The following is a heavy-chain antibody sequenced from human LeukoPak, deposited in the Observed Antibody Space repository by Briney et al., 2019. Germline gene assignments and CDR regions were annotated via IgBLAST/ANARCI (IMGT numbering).Heavy chain of an antibody. CDR3: ARGTGNWDDMDGSWFDP. D-gene: IGHD1-1*01. J-gene: IGHJ5*02. CDR1: GYTFTGYY. V-gene: IGHV1-2*02. CDR2: INPNSGGT. Sequence: GASVKVSCKASGYTFTGYYMHWVRQAPGQGLEWMGWINPNSGGTNYAPKFQGRVTMTRDTSISTAYMELSSLRSDDSAVYYCARGTGNWDDMDGSWFDPWGQGTLVTVSS.